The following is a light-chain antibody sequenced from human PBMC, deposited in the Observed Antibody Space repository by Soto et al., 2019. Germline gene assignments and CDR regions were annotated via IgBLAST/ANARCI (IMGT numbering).Light chain of an antibody. CDR1: QSVSNNY. Sequence: EIVLTHSPGTLSLSPGERATLSCRASQSVSNNYLAWYQQKPGQAPRLVIYDASSRATGIPDRFSASASGTDFTLTISRLEPEDFAVYFCHQYSSSPVTFGQGTKVEIK. CDR2: DAS. CDR3: HQYSSSPVT. V-gene: IGKV3-20*01. J-gene: IGKJ1*01.